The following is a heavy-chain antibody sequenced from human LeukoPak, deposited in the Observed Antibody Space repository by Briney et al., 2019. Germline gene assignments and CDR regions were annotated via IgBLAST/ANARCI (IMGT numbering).Heavy chain of an antibody. V-gene: IGHV3-23*01. J-gene: IGHJ3*02. CDR1: GFTFSSYA. CDR3: AKVPVSSLTISEVVTDDAFDI. D-gene: IGHD3-3*01. CDR2: ISGSGGAT. Sequence: PGGSLRLSCAASGFTFSSYAMSWVRQAPGKGLERVSAISGSGGATYYADSVKGRFTISRDNSKNTLYLQMNSLRAEDTAVYYCAKVPVSSLTISEVVTDDAFDIWGQGTIVTVSS.